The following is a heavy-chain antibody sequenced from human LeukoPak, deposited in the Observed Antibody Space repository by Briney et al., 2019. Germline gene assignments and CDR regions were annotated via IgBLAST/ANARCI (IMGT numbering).Heavy chain of an antibody. CDR2: IYTSGST. Sequence: SETLSLTCTVSGSISGYYWSWIRQPPGKGLESIGYIYTSGSTNYNPSLESRVTISVDTSKNQFSLDLSSVTAADTAVYYCARQKCTSTSCLTKNAFDIWGQGTMVTVSS. CDR1: GSISGYY. V-gene: IGHV4-4*09. D-gene: IGHD2-2*01. CDR3: ARQKCTSTSCLTKNAFDI. J-gene: IGHJ3*02.